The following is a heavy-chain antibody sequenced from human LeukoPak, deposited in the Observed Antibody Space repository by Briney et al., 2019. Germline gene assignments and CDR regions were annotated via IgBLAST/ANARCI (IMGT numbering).Heavy chain of an antibody. J-gene: IGHJ3*02. CDR1: GFTFSSYA. CDR2: ISGSGGST. D-gene: IGHD2-2*01. Sequence: PGGSLRLSCAASGFTFSSYAMSWVRQAPGKGLEWVSAISGSGGSTYYADSVKGRFTISRDNSKNTLYQQMNSLRAEDTAVYYCARIVVVPAATGLNAFDIWGQGTMVTVSS. CDR3: ARIVVVPAATGLNAFDI. V-gene: IGHV3-23*01.